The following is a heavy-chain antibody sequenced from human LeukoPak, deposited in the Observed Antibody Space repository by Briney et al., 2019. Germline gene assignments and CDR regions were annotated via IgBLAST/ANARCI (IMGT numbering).Heavy chain of an antibody. D-gene: IGHD1-26*01. V-gene: IGHV1-18*01. CDR2: ISAYNGNT. CDR3: VRDQLRSGSYYSYYGMDV. Sequence: ASVKVSCKASGYTFTSYGISWVRQAPGQGLEWMGWISAYNGNTNYAQKLQGRVTMTTDTSTSTAYMELRSLRSDDTAVYYCVRDQLRSGSYYSYYGMDVWGQGTTVTVSS. CDR1: GYTFTSYG. J-gene: IGHJ6*02.